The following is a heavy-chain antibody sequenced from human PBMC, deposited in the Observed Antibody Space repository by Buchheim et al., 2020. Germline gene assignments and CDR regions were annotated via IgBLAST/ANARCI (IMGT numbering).Heavy chain of an antibody. V-gene: IGHV4-34*01. J-gene: IGHJ4*02. CDR1: GGSFSGYY. D-gene: IGHD6-19*01. Sequence: QVQLQQWGAGLLKPSETLSLTCAVYGGSFSGYYWSWIRQPPGKGLEWIGEINHSGSTNYNPSLTSRVTISVDTSKNQFSLQMSSVTAADTAVYYCARDTGYSSGWYWDYWGQGTL. CDR2: INHSGST. CDR3: ARDTGYSSGWYWDY.